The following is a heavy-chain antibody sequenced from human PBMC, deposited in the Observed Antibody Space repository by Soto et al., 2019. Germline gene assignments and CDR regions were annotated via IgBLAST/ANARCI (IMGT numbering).Heavy chain of an antibody. V-gene: IGHV1-69*02. Sequence: QVQLVQSGAEVKKPGASVKVSCKASGGTFSSYTISWVRQAPGQGLEWMGRIIPILGIANYAQKFQGRVTITAAKATSTAYMDLSSLRSEDTAVYSCASPNPQRGSVFLFDNWGQGTLVTVSS. D-gene: IGHD2-21*01. J-gene: IGHJ4*02. CDR2: IIPILGIA. CDR3: ASPNPQRGSVFLFDN. CDR1: GGTFSSYT.